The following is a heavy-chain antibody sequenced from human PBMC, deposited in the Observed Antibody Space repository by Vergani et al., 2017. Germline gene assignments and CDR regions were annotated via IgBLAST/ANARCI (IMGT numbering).Heavy chain of an antibody. CDR2: IIPIFGTA. Sequence: QVQLVQSGAEVKKPGSSVKVSCKASGGTFSSYAISWVRQAPGQGLEWMGGIIPIFGTANYAQKFQGRVTITADESTSTAYMELSSLRSEETAVYYCARDDPPVDHYSSSWRGAFDIWGQGTMVTVSS. D-gene: IGHD6-13*01. J-gene: IGHJ3*02. V-gene: IGHV1-69*01. CDR1: GGTFSSYA. CDR3: ARDDPPVDHYSSSWRGAFDI.